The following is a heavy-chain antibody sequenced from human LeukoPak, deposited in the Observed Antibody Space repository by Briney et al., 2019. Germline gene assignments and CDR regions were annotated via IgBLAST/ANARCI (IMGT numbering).Heavy chain of an antibody. J-gene: IGHJ3*01. Sequence: SETLSLTCTVSGGSISNYFWNWVRRPPGKGLEWIGYIYSSGNTYYSSSLESRLTISLDTSKNQFSLQLSSVTAADTAVYYCARSDYGGNSAAFGVWGQGTMVTVSS. CDR3: ARSDYGGNSAAFGV. V-gene: IGHV4-59*01. CDR2: IYSSGNT. D-gene: IGHD4-23*01. CDR1: GGSISNYF.